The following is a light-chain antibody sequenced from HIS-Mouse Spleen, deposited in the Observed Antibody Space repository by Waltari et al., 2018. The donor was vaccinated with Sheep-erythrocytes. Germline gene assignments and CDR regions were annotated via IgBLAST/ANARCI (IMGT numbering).Light chain of an antibody. J-gene: IGKJ2*01. Sequence: EIVLTQSPATLSLSPGERATLPCRASQSVSSYLAWYQQKPGQAPRLLIYDASNRATGIPARFSGSGSGTDFTLTISSLEPEDFAVYYCQQRSNWYIFGQGTKLEIK. CDR2: DAS. V-gene: IGKV3-11*01. CDR1: QSVSSY. CDR3: QQRSNWYI.